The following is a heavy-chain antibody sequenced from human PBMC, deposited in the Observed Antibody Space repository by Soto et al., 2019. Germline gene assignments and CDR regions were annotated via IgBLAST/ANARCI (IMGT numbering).Heavy chain of an antibody. J-gene: IGHJ4*02. V-gene: IGHV4-34*01. CDR3: ARGRYGETDY. CDR1: GGSFSGYY. Sequence: QVQLQQWGAGLLKPSETLSLTCAVYGGSFSGYYWSWIRQPPGKGLEWIGEINHSGSTNYNPSLKSRVTISVDTSKNQCSLKLSSVTAADTAVYYCARGRYGETDYWGQGTLVTVSS. CDR2: INHSGST. D-gene: IGHD4-17*01.